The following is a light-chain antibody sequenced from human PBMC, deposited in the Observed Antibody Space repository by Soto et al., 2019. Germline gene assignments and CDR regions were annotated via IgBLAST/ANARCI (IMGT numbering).Light chain of an antibody. CDR1: QTISSW. CDR3: QQLSSYPSA. V-gene: IGKV1-5*03. Sequence: DIQMTQSPSSLSGSVGDRVTITCRASQTISSWLTWYQQKPGKAPKLLIYTASSLKSGVPSRFSGSGSGTEFTLTISSLQPDDFATYYCQQLSSYPSAFGGGTKVDIK. CDR2: TAS. J-gene: IGKJ4*01.